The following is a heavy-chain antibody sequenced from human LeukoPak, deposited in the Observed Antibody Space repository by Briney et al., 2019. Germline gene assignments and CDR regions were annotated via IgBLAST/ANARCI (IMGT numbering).Heavy chain of an antibody. CDR3: AKFSYGVVMSDALDI. CDR1: GFTVSSNY. Sequence: PGGSLRLSCAASGFTVSSNYMSWVRQAPGKGLEWVSAISGSGGSTYYADSVKGRFTISRDNSKNTLYLQMNSLRAEDTAVYYCAKFSYGVVMSDALDIWGQGTMVTVSS. CDR2: ISGSGGST. V-gene: IGHV3-23*01. J-gene: IGHJ3*02. D-gene: IGHD3-3*01.